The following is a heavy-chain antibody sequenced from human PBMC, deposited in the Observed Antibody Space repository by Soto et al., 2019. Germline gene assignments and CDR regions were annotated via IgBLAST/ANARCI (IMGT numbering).Heavy chain of an antibody. D-gene: IGHD2-2*01. CDR2: IIPISGTA. V-gene: IGHV1-69*01. J-gene: IGHJ6*02. CDR1: GGTFSSYA. Sequence: QVQLVQSGAEVKKPGSSVKVSCKASGGTFSSYAISWVRQAPGQGLEWRGGIIPISGTANYAQKFQGRVTITADESTSTAYMELSSLRSEDTAVYYCVRSQGSSTSLEIYYYYYYGMDVWGQGTTVTVSS. CDR3: VRSQGSSTSLEIYYYYYYGMDV.